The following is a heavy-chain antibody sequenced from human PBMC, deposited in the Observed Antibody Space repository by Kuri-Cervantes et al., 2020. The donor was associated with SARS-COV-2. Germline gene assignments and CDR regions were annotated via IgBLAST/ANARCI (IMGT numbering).Heavy chain of an antibody. D-gene: IGHD3/OR15-3a*01. J-gene: IGHJ6*02. Sequence: GGSLRLPCAASGFSFSTNSMNWFRQAPGKGLEWVASISSSSSYIYYADSLRGRFTISRDNAKNSLYLQMSSLRAEDTAVYYCARDSEGKYDLWSGYQYYYFYGIDVWGQGTAVTVSS. CDR3: ARDSEGKYDLWSGYQYYYFYGIDV. CDR1: GFSFSTNS. V-gene: IGHV3-21*01. CDR2: ISSSSSYI.